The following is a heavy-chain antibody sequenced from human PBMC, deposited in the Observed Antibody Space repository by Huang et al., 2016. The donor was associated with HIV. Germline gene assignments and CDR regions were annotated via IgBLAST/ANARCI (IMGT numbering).Heavy chain of an antibody. CDR1: GGSIRSDNYY. V-gene: IGHV4-39*01. CDR3: ARLPGSITMIRGVITDPY. Sequence: QLQLQESGPGLVKPSETLSLTCTVSGGSIRSDNYYWGWIRQPPGTGPEWIGSIYYSGSTCYNPSLKSRVTITVDTSKNQFSLKMRSVTAADTAVYYCARLPGSITMIRGVITDPYWGQGTLVTVSS. CDR2: IYYSGST. D-gene: IGHD3-10*01. J-gene: IGHJ4*02.